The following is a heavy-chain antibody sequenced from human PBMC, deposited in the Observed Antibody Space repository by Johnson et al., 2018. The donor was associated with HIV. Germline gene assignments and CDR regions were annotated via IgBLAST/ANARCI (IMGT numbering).Heavy chain of an antibody. D-gene: IGHD6-13*01. V-gene: IGHV3-30-3*01. CDR1: GFTFSSYA. CDR2: ISSDGSNK. J-gene: IGHJ3*02. Sequence: QVQLVESGGGVVQPGRSLRLSCAASGFTFSSYAMHWVRQAPGQGLEWVAVISSDGSNKYYADSVKGRFTISRDNSKNTLYLQMHSLRAEDTAVYYCARVAAAAGRMTDAFDIWGQGTMVSVSS. CDR3: ARVAAAAGRMTDAFDI.